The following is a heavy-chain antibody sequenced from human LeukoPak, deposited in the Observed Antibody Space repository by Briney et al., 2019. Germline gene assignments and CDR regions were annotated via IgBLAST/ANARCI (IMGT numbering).Heavy chain of an antibody. Sequence: ASVKVSCKASGFTFTSSAMQWVRQARGQRLEWIGWIVVGSGNTNYAQKFQERVTITRDMSTSTAYMELSSLRSEDTAVYYCAAHFDYYDSSGYNDYWGQGTLATVSS. V-gene: IGHV1-58*02. J-gene: IGHJ4*02. CDR1: GFTFTSSA. D-gene: IGHD3-22*01. CDR2: IVVGSGNT. CDR3: AAHFDYYDSSGYNDY.